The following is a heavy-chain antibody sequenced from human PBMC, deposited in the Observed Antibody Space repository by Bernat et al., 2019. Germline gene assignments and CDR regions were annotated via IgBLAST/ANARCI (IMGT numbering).Heavy chain of an antibody. V-gene: IGHV1-69*01. J-gene: IGHJ3*02. CDR2: IIPIFGTA. D-gene: IGHD3-22*01. CDR1: GGTFSSYA. CDR3: ARESFIKDYYDSSGRSDAFDI. Sequence: QVQLVQSGAEVKKPGSSVKVSCKASGGTFSSYAISWVRQAPGQGLEWMGGIIPIFGTANYAQKFQGRVTVNADESTSTAYMELSSLRFEDTAVYYCARESFIKDYYDSSGRSDAFDIWGQGTMVTVSS.